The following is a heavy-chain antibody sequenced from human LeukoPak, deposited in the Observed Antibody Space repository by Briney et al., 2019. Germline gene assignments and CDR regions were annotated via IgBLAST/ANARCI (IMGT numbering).Heavy chain of an antibody. D-gene: IGHD5-24*01. J-gene: IGHJ4*02. V-gene: IGHV3-21*01. CDR3: ARGARDGYIIDY. Sequence: SGGSLRLSCAASGFTFSSYSMNWVRQAPGKGLEWVLSISSSSSYIYYADSVKGRFTISRDNAKNSLYLQMNSLRAEDTAVYYCARGARDGYIIDYWGQGTLVTVSS. CDR2: ISSSSSYI. CDR1: GFTFSSYS.